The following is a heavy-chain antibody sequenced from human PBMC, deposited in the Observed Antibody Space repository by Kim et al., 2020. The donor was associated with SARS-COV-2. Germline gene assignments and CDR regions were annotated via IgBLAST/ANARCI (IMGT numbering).Heavy chain of an antibody. J-gene: IGHJ6*02. D-gene: IGHD3-16*02. Sequence: SETLSLTCAVYGGSFSGYYWSWIRQPPGKGLEWIGEINHSGSTNYNPSLKSRVTISVDTSKNQFSLKLSSVTAADTAVYYCARSWGVWGSYRHYYYYYGMDVWGQGTTVTVSS. V-gene: IGHV4-34*01. CDR2: INHSGST. CDR3: ARSWGVWGSYRHYYYYYGMDV. CDR1: GGSFSGYY.